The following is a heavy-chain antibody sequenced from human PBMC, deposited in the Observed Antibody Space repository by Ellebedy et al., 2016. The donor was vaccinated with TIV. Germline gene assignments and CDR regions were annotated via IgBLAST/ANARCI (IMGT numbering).Heavy chain of an antibody. CDR1: GFSGLTFSSHW. V-gene: IGHV3-7*01. J-gene: IGHJ6*03. Sequence: GESLKISXVDSGFSGLTFSSHWMSWVRQAPGKGLEWVANINQDGSGKYYVDSVKGRFTISRDNSKNTLYLQMNSLRGDDTAVYYCARRHLQYSSSSDFYYMDVWGKGTTVTVSS. CDR3: ARRHLQYSSSSDFYYMDV. CDR2: INQDGSGK. D-gene: IGHD6-6*01.